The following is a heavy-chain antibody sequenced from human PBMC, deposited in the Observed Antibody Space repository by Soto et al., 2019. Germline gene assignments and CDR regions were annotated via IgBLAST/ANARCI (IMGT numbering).Heavy chain of an antibody. J-gene: IGHJ6*02. D-gene: IGHD6-19*01. CDR2: IIPIFGTA. Sequence: ASVKVSCKASGGTFSSYAISWVRQAPGQGLEWMGGIIPIFGTANYAQKFQGRVTITADESTSTAYMELSRLRSEDTAVYYCARPIEGGWYDYYYGMDVWGQGTTVTVSS. V-gene: IGHV1-69*13. CDR3: ARPIEGGWYDYYYGMDV. CDR1: GGTFSSYA.